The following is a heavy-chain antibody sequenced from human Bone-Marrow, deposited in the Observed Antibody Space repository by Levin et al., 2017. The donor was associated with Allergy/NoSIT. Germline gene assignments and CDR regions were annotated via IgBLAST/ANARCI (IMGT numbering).Heavy chain of an antibody. Sequence: TAGGSLRLSCAASGFTFSNAWMTWVRQAPGKGLEWVGRIKRKTDGGTADYAAPVKGRFSISRDDSENTLYLQMNSLRTEDTAVYFWVHSLQDSSGWYGAFDYWGQGTLVTVSS. CDR3: VHSLQDSSGWYGAFDY. D-gene: IGHD6-19*01. V-gene: IGHV3-15*01. CDR1: GFTFSNAW. J-gene: IGHJ4*02. CDR2: IKRKTDGGTA.